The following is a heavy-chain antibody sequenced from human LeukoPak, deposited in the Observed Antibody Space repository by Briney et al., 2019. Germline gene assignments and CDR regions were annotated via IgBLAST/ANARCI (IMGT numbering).Heavy chain of an antibody. CDR1: GFTFSSYG. D-gene: IGHD4-11*01. V-gene: IGHV3-30*02. J-gene: IGHJ5*01. Sequence: GGSLRLSCAASGFTFSSYGMYWVRQAPGKGLEGVAFIRYDGSNKYYADSVKGRFPISRDNSKNTLYLQMNSLRVEDTAVYYCAKAQYSNHDWFDSWGQGTLVTVSS. CDR2: IRYDGSNK. CDR3: AKAQYSNHDWFDS.